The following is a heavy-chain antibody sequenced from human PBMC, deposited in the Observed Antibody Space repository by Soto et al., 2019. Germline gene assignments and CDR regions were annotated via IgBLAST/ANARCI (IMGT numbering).Heavy chain of an antibody. CDR2: ISWSSSSI. V-gene: IGHV3-48*04. CDR1: GFSFSSYT. Sequence: GGSLTLSCAASGFSFSSYTMNWVRQAPGKGLEWVSYISWSSSSIGYADSVKGRFTISRDNAKNSLYLQMNSLRAEDTALYYCEKVYEYSSSMGAFDIWGQGTMVTVSS. CDR3: EKVYEYSSSMGAFDI. J-gene: IGHJ3*02. D-gene: IGHD6-6*01.